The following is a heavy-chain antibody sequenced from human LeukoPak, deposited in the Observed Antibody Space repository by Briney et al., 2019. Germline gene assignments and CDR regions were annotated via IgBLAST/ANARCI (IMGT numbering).Heavy chain of an antibody. CDR1: GFTFSSYA. D-gene: IGHD4-23*01. Sequence: GGSLRLSCAASGFTFSSYAMSWVRQAPGKGLEWVSAISGSGGSTYYADSVKGRFTISRDNSKNTLYLQMNGLRAEDTAVYYCAKLVTPGDDPFDYWGQGTLVTVSS. J-gene: IGHJ4*02. V-gene: IGHV3-23*01. CDR3: AKLVTPGDDPFDY. CDR2: ISGSGGST.